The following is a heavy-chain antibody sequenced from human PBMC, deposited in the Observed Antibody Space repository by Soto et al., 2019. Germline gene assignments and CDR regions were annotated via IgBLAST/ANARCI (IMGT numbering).Heavy chain of an antibody. V-gene: IGHV4-31*03. CDR3: PRDPGGTKWFDP. D-gene: IGHD3-16*01. J-gene: IGHJ5*02. Sequence: SETLSLTCTVSGGPISRGGYYWNWIRQHPGKGLEWIGYIFYSGSTYYNPSLKSRVTISVDMSKNQFSLRLSSVTAADTAVYYCPRDPGGTKWFDPWGQGTLVTVSS. CDR1: GGPISRGGYY. CDR2: IFYSGST.